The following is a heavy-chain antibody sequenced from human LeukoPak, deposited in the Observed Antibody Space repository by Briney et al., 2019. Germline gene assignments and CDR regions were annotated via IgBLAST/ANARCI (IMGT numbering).Heavy chain of an antibody. D-gene: IGHD3-22*01. CDR3: ARQQDSSGYPPYFDY. V-gene: IGHV4-39*01. CDR2: IYYSGST. J-gene: IGHJ4*02. Sequence: SETLSLTCTVSGGSISSSSYYWGWIRQPPGKGLEWIGSIYYSGSTYYNPSLKSRVTISVDTSKNQFSLKLSSVTAADTAVYYCARQQDSSGYPPYFDYWGQGTLVTVSS. CDR1: GGSISSSSYY.